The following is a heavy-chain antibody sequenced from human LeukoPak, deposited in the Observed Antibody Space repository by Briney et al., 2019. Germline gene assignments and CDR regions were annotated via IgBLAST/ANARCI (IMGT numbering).Heavy chain of an antibody. CDR3: ESKDIVVVPAGRDRYFDL. CDR2: IRYDGSNK. Sequence: SGGSLRLSCAASGFTFSSYGMHWVRQAPGKGLEWEAFIRYDGSNKYYADSVKGRFTISRDNSKNTLYLQMNSLRAEDTAVYYCESKDIVVVPAGRDRYFDLWGRGTLVTVSS. J-gene: IGHJ2*01. V-gene: IGHV3-30*02. CDR1: GFTFSSYG. D-gene: IGHD2-2*01.